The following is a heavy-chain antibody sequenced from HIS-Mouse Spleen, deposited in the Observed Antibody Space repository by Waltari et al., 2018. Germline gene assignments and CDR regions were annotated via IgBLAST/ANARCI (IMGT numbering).Heavy chain of an antibody. J-gene: IGHJ3*02. CDR3: ARSSGGSGSYFAFDI. CDR2: IYHSGST. V-gene: IGHV4-30-2*01. CDR1: GRSISSAGYP. Sequence: QLQLQESGSGLVKPSQTLSLTCAVSGRSISSAGYPWSWIRQPPGKGLEWIGYIYHSGSTYYNPSLKSRVTISVDRSKNQFSLKLSSVTAADTAVYYCARSSGGSGSYFAFDIWGQGTMVTVSS. D-gene: IGHD1-26*01.